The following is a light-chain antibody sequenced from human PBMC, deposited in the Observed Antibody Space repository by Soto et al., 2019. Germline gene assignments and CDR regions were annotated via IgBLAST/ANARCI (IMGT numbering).Light chain of an antibody. V-gene: IGKV3-20*01. CDR1: QSVSLNY. Sequence: EVVLTQSPGTLSLSPGERATLSCRASQSVSLNYLAWYQQKPGQTPRLLIYGASSRATGIPDRFSGSGSGTDFTLTIGRLEPEDFAVYDCQQYGSAPYSFGQGTKLEIK. CDR2: GAS. CDR3: QQYGSAPYS. J-gene: IGKJ2*03.